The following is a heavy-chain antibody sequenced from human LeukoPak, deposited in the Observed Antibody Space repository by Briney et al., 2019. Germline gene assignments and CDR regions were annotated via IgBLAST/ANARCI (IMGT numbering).Heavy chain of an antibody. V-gene: IGHV3-30*18. J-gene: IGHJ4*02. CDR1: GFTFSSYG. D-gene: IGHD3-22*01. CDR2: ISYDGSNK. CDR3: AKSTASGYSNDY. Sequence: GGSLRLSCAASGFTFSSYGMHWVRQAPGKGLEWVAVISYDGSNKYYADSVKGRFTISRDNSKNTLYLQMNSLRAEGTAVYYCAKSTASGYSNDYWGQGTLVTVSS.